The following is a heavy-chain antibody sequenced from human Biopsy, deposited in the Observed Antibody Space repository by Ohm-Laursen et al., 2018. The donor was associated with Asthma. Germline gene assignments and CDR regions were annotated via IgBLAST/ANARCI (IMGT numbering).Heavy chain of an antibody. D-gene: IGHD4-23*01. Sequence: SLRLSCSASGFTVSTNGMSWVRQPHGKGLEWVSVIYSGGGTYYADSVQGRVTISRDNSKNTLSLQMNSLRAEDTAVYYGARAYGGSFFSGSFDIWGQGTMVTVSS. CDR1: GFTVSTNG. V-gene: IGHV3-53*01. CDR3: ARAYGGSFFSGSFDI. J-gene: IGHJ3*02. CDR2: IYSGGGT.